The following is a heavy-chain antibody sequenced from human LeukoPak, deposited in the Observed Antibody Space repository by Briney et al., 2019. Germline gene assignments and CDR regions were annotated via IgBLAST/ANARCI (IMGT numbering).Heavy chain of an antibody. CDR2: IKEDGSEK. Sequence: GGSLRLSCVASGFSFSTPWMSWVRQAPGKGPEWVANIKEDGSEKSYVDSVKGRFTISRDNAKNSLYLEMDSLRVEGTAVYSCARGGVSRAAFDVWGQGTMVTVSS. V-gene: IGHV3-7*05. CDR3: ARGGVSRAAFDV. J-gene: IGHJ3*01. CDR1: GFSFSTPW.